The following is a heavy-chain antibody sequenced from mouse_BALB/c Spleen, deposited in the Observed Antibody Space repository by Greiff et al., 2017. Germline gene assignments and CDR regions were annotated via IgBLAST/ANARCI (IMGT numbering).Heavy chain of an antibody. CDR1: GYTFTSYW. CDR2: INPSTGYT. Sequence: LEESGAELAKPGASVKMSCKASGYTFTSYWMHWVKQRPGQGLEWIGYINPSTGYTEYNQKFKDKATLTADKSSSTAYMQLSSLTSEDSAVYYCARGDYGSSFDYWGQGTTLTVSS. CDR3: ARGDYGSSFDY. D-gene: IGHD1-1*01. J-gene: IGHJ2*01. V-gene: IGHV1-7*01.